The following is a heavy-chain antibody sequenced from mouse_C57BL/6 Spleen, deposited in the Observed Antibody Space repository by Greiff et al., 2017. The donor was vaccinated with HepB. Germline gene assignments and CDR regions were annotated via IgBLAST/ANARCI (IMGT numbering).Heavy chain of an antibody. CDR3: AGTRDYFDY. D-gene: IGHD2-14*01. J-gene: IGHJ2*01. V-gene: IGHV3-6*01. CDR1: GYSITSGYY. CDR2: ISYDGSN. Sequence: EVQLQESGPGLVKPSQSLSLTCSVTGYSITSGYYWNWIRQFPGNKLEWMGYISYDGSNNYNPSLKNRISITRDTSKNQFFLKLNSVTTEDTATYYCAGTRDYFDYWGQGTTLTVSS.